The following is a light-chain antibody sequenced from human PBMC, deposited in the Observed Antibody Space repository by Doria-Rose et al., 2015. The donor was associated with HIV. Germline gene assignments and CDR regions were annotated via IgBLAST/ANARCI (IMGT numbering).Light chain of an antibody. CDR2: DAS. CDR3: HQYGTSRGT. Sequence: EIVLTQSPGTLSLSPGERATLSCRASQRVKSSYLAWYQQKPGQAPRLLIYDASTRATGIPDRFSGSGSVTDFTLTISRLEPEDVAVYYCHQYGTSRGTFGQGTRLEIK. V-gene: IGKV3-20*01. J-gene: IGKJ5*01. CDR1: QRVKSSY.